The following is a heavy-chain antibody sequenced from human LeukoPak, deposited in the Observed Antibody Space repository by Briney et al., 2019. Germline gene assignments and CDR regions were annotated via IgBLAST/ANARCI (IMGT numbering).Heavy chain of an antibody. CDR1: GFTFSDYY. CDR2: ISSSGSTI. CDR3: ATFTVTPGGAFDY. V-gene: IGHV3-11*01. D-gene: IGHD4-17*01. Sequence: GGSLPLSCAASGFTFSDYYMSWIRQAPGKGLEWVSYISSSGSTIYYADSVKGRFTISRDNAKNSLYLQMNSLRAEDTAVYYCATFTVTPGGAFDYWGQGTLVTVSS. J-gene: IGHJ4*02.